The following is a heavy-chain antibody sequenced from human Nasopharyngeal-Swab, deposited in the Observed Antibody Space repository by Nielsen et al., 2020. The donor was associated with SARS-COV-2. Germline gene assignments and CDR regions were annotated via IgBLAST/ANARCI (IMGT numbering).Heavy chain of an antibody. CDR3: ARAPHYTSGWYQFDT. J-gene: IGHJ5*02. CDR1: GGSISSFY. Sequence: SETLSLTCTVSGGSISSFYWTWMRQPPGKGLEWIGYVYYTGSTRYNPSLKRRLTISVDTSKNQFSLKLTYMTAADKAVYFCARAPHYTSGWYQFDTWGQGTLVSVSS. CDR2: VYYTGST. V-gene: IGHV4-59*01. D-gene: IGHD6-19*01.